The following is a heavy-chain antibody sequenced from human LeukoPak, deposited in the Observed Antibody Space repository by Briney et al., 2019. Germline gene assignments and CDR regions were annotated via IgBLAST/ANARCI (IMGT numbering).Heavy chain of an antibody. Sequence: PGGSLRLSCAASGFTFSSYSMNWVRQAPGKGLEWVSSISSSSSYIYYADSVKGRFTISRDNAKNSLYLQMNSLRAEDTAVYYCARAPPARVPYYYYMDVWGKGTTVTVSS. V-gene: IGHV3-21*01. D-gene: IGHD2-2*01. CDR3: ARAPPARVPYYYYMDV. J-gene: IGHJ6*03. CDR2: ISSSSSYI. CDR1: GFTFSSYS.